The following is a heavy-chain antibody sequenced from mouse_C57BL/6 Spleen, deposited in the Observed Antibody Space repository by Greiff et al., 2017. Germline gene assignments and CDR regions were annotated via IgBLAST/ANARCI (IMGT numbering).Heavy chain of an antibody. D-gene: IGHD3-2*02. J-gene: IGHJ4*01. V-gene: IGHV5-17*01. Sequence: EVKLMESGGGLVKPGWSLILSCAASGFTFSDYGMHWVRQAPEKGLEWVAYISSGSSTIYYADTVKGRFTISRDNAKNTLFLQMTSLRSEDTAMYYCARGETAQASGAMHGWGEGTSVTVSS. CDR3: ARGETAQASGAMHG. CDR2: ISSGSSTI. CDR1: GFTFSDYG.